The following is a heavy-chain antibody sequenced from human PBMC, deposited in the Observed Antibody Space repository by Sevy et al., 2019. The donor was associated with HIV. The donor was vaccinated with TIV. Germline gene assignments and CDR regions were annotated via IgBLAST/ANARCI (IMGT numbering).Heavy chain of an antibody. V-gene: IGHV3-23*01. D-gene: IGHD3-10*01. J-gene: IGHJ6*03. CDR3: AKGSKYGSGSFIYYYMDV. CDR1: GFTFSNYA. Sequence: GGSLRLSCTASGFTFSNYAMSWVRQAPGRGLEWVSNISGGGGSTYYADSVKGRFTISRDNSKNTLYLRMNSLRAEDTAVYYCAKGSKYGSGSFIYYYMDVWGKGTTVTVSS. CDR2: ISGGGGST.